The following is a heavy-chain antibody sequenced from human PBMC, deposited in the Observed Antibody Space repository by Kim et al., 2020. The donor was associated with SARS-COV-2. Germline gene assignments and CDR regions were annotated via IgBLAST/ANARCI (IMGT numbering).Heavy chain of an antibody. V-gene: IGHV1-2*02. CDR2: GVT. CDR3: AIITGGAFDL. Sequence: GVTHFAQTLQGRVAMTRDTSVSTAYMELTSLRSDDTAVYYCAIITGGAFDLWGQGTMVIVSS. D-gene: IGHD3-10*01. J-gene: IGHJ3*01.